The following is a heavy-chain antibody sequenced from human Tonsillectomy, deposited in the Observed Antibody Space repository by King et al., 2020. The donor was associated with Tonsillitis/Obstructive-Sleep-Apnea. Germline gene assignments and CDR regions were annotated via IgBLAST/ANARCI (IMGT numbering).Heavy chain of an antibody. Sequence: VQLVESGGGLVKPGGSLRLSCVASGLTFSNAWMNWVRQAPGKGLEWVGRIKSKTGGGTTDYAAPGKGRFTISRDDSKNTLYLQMNSLKTEDTAVYYCTAGLVRARGYHDKKYSYYGMDVGGQGTTVTVPS. CDR1: GLTFSNAW. D-gene: IGHD3-22*01. J-gene: IGHJ6*02. CDR2: IKSKTGGGTT. V-gene: IGHV3-15*07. CDR3: TAGLVRARGYHDKKYSYYGMDV.